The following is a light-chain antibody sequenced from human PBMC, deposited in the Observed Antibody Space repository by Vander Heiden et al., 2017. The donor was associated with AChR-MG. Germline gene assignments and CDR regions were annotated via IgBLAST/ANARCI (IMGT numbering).Light chain of an antibody. CDR3: CSYAGSYVI. Sequence: QSALTQPRSVTGSPGQSVTISCTGTTRDVGGYQYVSWYQQHPGKVPKLMIYDVSKRPSGVPDRFCGSKSGNTASLTSSGLQADDEADYYCCSYAGSYVIFGGGTKLTVL. J-gene: IGLJ2*01. V-gene: IGLV2-11*01. CDR2: DVS. CDR1: TRDVGGYQY.